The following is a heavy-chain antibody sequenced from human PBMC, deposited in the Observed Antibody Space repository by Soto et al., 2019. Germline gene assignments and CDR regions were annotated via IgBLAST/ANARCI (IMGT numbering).Heavy chain of an antibody. J-gene: IGHJ5*02. CDR1: GGSFSGYY. Sequence: SETLSLTCAVYGGSFSGYYWSWIRQPPGKGLEWIGEINHSGSTNYNPSLKSRVTISVDTSKNQFSLKLSSVTAADTAVYYCARGRYCSSTSCYNNWFDPWGQGTLVTVSS. CDR3: ARGRYCSSTSCYNNWFDP. D-gene: IGHD2-2*02. V-gene: IGHV4-34*01. CDR2: INHSGST.